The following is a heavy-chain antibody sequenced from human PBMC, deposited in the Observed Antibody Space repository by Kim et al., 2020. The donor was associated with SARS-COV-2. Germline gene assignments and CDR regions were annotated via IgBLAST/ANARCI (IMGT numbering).Heavy chain of an antibody. CDR3: AIRYSYEGVFDY. Sequence: YYAHAVKGRYTISRHNSKNTLYLQMNSLRAEDTAVYYCAIRYSYEGVFDYWGQGTLVTVSS. D-gene: IGHD5-18*01. V-gene: IGHV3-53*01. J-gene: IGHJ4*02.